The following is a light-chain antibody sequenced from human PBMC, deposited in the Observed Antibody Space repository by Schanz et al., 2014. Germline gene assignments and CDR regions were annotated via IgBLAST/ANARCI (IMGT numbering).Light chain of an antibody. J-gene: IGLJ2*01. CDR3: SSYAGSNNFR. CDR1: SSDVGAYSY. CDR2: DVS. Sequence: QSALTQPASVSGSPGQSITFSCTGTSSDVGAYSYVSWYQQHPGKAPKLMISDVSNRPSGVSNRFSGSKSGNTASLTISGIQDEDEADYYCSSYAGSNNFRFGGGTKLTVL. V-gene: IGLV2-14*01.